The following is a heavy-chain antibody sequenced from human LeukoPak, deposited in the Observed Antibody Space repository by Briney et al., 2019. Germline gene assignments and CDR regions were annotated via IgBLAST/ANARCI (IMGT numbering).Heavy chain of an antibody. J-gene: IGHJ6*03. CDR3: AKGGIVVGYYYMDV. CDR2: IYSGGST. D-gene: IGHD2-21*01. Sequence: GGSLRLSCEASGFTVSSNYLNWVRQAPGKGLEWVSIIYSGGSTYYADSVKGRFTISRDNSKNTLYLQMNSLRAEDTAVYYCAKGGIVVGYYYMDVWGKGTTVTVSS. V-gene: IGHV3-66*01. CDR1: GFTVSSNY.